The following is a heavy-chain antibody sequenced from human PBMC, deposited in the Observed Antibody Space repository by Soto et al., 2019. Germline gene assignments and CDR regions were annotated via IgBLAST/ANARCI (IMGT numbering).Heavy chain of an antibody. CDR1: GGTFSIYT. D-gene: IGHD2-15*01. J-gene: IGHJ5*02. Sequence: QVQLVQSGAEVTKPGSSVKVSCKASGGTFSIYTISWVRQDPGQGLEWMGGSANSAQKFQGRLTVTADESTSTVYLELSSLTSEDTAVYYCAREGPPDIAWFDPWGQGTLVSVSS. CDR2: SA. V-gene: IGHV1-69*01. CDR3: AREGPPDIAWFDP.